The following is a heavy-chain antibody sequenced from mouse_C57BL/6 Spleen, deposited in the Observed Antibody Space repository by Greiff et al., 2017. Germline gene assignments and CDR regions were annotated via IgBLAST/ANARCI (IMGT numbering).Heavy chain of an antibody. J-gene: IGHJ3*01. Sequence: EVQLQQSGPELVKPGASVKMSCKASGYTFTDYNMHWVKQSHGKSLEWIGYINPNNGGTSYNQKFKGKATLTVNKSSSTAYMELRSLTSEDSAVYYCGRDYYGSSFLAYWGQGTLVTVSA. V-gene: IGHV1-22*01. CDR1: GYTFTDYN. D-gene: IGHD1-1*01. CDR3: GRDYYGSSFLAY. CDR2: INPNNGGT.